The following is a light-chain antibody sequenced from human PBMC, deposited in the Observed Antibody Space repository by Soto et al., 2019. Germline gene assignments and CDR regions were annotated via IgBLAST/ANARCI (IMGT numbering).Light chain of an antibody. V-gene: IGKV3-15*01. CDR1: HSVSSS. CDR2: GAS. J-gene: IGKJ1*01. Sequence: EVVMTQSPATLSVSPGESATLSCRASHSVSSSLAWYQQKPGQTPRLLIYGASTRATGIPARFSGSGSGTEFTLTISSLQYEDFAVYYCQQYNNWLRTFGQGTKVDIK. CDR3: QQYNNWLRT.